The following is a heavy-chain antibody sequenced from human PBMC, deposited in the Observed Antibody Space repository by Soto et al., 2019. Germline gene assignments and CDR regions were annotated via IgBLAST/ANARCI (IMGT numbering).Heavy chain of an antibody. Sequence: PSQTLSLTCVISGDSVSSNTVAWNWIRQSPSGGLEWLGRTYYRSKWSHDYAVSVESRITINPDTSKNQFSLQLDSVTPADTAVYYCARDSPGYGDYVLFDDWGQGTRVTVSS. CDR3: ARDSPGYGDYVLFDD. CDR2: TYYRSKWSH. CDR1: GDSVSSNTVA. J-gene: IGHJ4*02. V-gene: IGHV6-1*01. D-gene: IGHD4-17*01.